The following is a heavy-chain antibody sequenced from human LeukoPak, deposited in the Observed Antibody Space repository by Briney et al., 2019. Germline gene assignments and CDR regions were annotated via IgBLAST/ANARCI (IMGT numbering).Heavy chain of an antibody. D-gene: IGHD2-15*01. J-gene: IGHJ4*02. V-gene: IGHV3-23*01. Sequence: GGSLRLSCAASGFTFSSNAMNWVRQAPGKGLEWVSGISGSGGSTYSADSVKGRFTISRDNSKKTVYLQMNSLRAEDTAVYYCAREAVGATSHFDYWGQGTLVTVSS. CDR2: ISGSGGST. CDR3: AREAVGATSHFDY. CDR1: GFTFSSNA.